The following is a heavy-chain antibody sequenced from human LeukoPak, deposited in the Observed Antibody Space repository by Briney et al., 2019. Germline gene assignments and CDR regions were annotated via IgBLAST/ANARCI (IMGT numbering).Heavy chain of an antibody. CDR1: GGSFSGYY. Sequence: SETLSLTCAVYGGSFSGYYWSWIRQPPGKGLEWIGEINHSVSTNYNPSLKSRVTISVDTSKNQFSLKLSSVTAADTAVYYCARDPPRGYSGYDPQGYYYGMDVWGQGTTVTVSS. J-gene: IGHJ6*02. CDR2: INHSVST. V-gene: IGHV4-34*01. D-gene: IGHD5-12*01. CDR3: ARDPPRGYSGYDPQGYYYGMDV.